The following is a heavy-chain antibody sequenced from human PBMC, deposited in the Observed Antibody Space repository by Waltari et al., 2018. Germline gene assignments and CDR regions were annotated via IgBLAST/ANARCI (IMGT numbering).Heavy chain of an antibody. D-gene: IGHD6-13*01. CDR2: ISSGGRN. Sequence: EVQLVESGGGLAKPGGSLRLSCAASGFTFSSYAMHWVRQAPGKGLEWVSAISSGGRNYNATSRKGRFTIYRDNSKNTLSLQMNSLRAEDTAVYYCAKDGEAAANLFDYWGQGVLVTVSS. CDR3: AKDGEAAANLFDY. CDR1: GFTFSSYA. J-gene: IGHJ4*02. V-gene: IGHV3-23*04.